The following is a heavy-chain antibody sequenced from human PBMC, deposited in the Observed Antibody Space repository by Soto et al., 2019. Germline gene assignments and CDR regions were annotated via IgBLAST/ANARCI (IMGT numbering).Heavy chain of an antibody. D-gene: IGHD2-21*01. CDR3: AKNWGEDYGGAASNRIADF. Sequence: PSETLSLTCTVSSDSISSSTYYWGWIRQPPGKGLEWIGTIFYTGSTYYNPSLKSRVTISVDTSKNQFSLYLQLNSLRAEDTAVYYCAKNWGEDYGGAASNRIADFWGQGTLVTVSS. CDR1: SDSISSSTYY. V-gene: IGHV4-39*07. CDR2: IFYTGST. J-gene: IGHJ4*02.